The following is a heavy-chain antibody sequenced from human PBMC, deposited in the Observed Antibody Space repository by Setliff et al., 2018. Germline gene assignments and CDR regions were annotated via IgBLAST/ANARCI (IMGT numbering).Heavy chain of an antibody. V-gene: IGHV4-4*02. Sequence: ETLSLTCAVTGASINSLSRWSWVRQSPGKGLEWIGEIYHDGNTKFNPSVHYNPSLKSRVTISIDKSKNQFSLKLTSVTAADTAVYYCAKGGGRYHSASWGQGTLVTVSS. J-gene: IGHJ4*02. CDR1: GASINSLSR. CDR3: AKGGGRYHSAS. D-gene: IGHD1-26*01. CDR2: IYHDGNT.